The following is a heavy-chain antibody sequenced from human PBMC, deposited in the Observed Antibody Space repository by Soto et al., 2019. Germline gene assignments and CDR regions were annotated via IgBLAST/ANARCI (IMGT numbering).Heavy chain of an antibody. D-gene: IGHD2-15*01. CDR3: AKGGVCSGGSCYSVGAHGYFDY. Sequence: GGSLRLSCAASGFTFSSYAMSWVRQAPGKGLEWVSAISGSGGSTYYADSVKGRFTISRDNSKNTLYLQMNSLRAEDTAVYYWAKGGVCSGGSCYSVGAHGYFDYWGQGTLVTVSS. CDR2: ISGSGGST. J-gene: IGHJ4*02. V-gene: IGHV3-23*01. CDR1: GFTFSSYA.